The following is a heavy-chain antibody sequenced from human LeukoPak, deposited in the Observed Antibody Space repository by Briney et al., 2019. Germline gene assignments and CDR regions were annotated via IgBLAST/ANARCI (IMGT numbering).Heavy chain of an antibody. CDR1: GYTFTSYG. V-gene: IGHV1-18*01. D-gene: IGHD1-14*01. CDR3: ARDDSPPDPTHPFDY. J-gene: IGHJ4*02. Sequence: ASVKVSCKASGYTFTSYGISWVRQAPGQGLEWMGWISAYNGNTNYAQKLQGRVTMTTDTSTSTAYMELRSLRSDDTAVYYCARDDSPPDPTHPFDYWGQGTLVTVSS. CDR2: ISAYNGNT.